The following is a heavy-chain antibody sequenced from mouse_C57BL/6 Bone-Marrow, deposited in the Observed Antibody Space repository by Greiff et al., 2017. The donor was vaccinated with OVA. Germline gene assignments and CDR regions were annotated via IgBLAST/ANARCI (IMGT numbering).Heavy chain of an antibody. CDR1: GFTFSSYG. CDR2: ISSGGSYT. V-gene: IGHV5-6*01. J-gene: IGHJ1*03. CDR3: AHGSSYWYFDV. D-gene: IGHD1-1*01. Sequence: EVKLVESGGDLVKPGGSLKLSCAASGFTFSSYGMSWVRQTPDKRLEWVATISSGGSYTYYPDSVKGRFTISRDNAKNTLYLQMSRLKSEDTAMYYCAHGSSYWYFDVWGTGTTVTVSS.